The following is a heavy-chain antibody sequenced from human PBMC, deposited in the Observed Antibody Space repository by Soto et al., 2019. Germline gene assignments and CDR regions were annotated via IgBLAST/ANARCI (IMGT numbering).Heavy chain of an antibody. D-gene: IGHD6-19*01. CDR1: GGSISSYY. CDR2: IYYSGST. J-gene: IGHJ1*01. Sequence: SETLSLTCTVSGGSISSYYWSWIRQPPGKGLEWIGYIYYSGSTNYNPSLKSRVTISVDTSKNQFSLKLSSVTAADTAVYYCARGGLGAVAGTVGQYFQHWGQGTLVTVSS. V-gene: IGHV4-59*01. CDR3: ARGGLGAVAGTVGQYFQH.